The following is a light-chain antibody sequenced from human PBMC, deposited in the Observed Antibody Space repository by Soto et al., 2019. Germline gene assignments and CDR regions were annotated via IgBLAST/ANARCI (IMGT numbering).Light chain of an antibody. Sequence: DIQMTQSPSTLSSSVGDIFTITCRASQSITNRLAWYQQKPGKAPNLLIYDASNLESGVPSRFSGSGSGTEFTLTISSLQPDDFATYYCQQYNSYQWTFGQGTKVDIK. V-gene: IGKV1-5*01. J-gene: IGKJ1*01. CDR2: DAS. CDR3: QQYNSYQWT. CDR1: QSITNR.